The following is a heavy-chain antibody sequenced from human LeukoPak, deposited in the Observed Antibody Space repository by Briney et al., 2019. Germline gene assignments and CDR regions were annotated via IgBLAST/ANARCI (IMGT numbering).Heavy chain of an antibody. CDR3: GRVCRERVGDYYFDY. CDR1: GFTFSSYG. J-gene: IGHJ4*02. CDR2: IWCDGSNK. V-gene: IGHV3-33*08. D-gene: IGHD4-17*01. Sequence: GGSLRLSCAASGFTFSSYGMRWVRQAPGKGLEWVAFIWCDGSNKYYADSVKGRFTISRDISKNTVYLQMNSLRAEDTAVYYGGRVCRERVGDYYFDYWGQGTLGTVSP.